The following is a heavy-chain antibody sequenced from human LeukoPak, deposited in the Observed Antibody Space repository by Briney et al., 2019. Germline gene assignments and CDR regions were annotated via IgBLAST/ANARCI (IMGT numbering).Heavy chain of an antibody. CDR2: ISFDGGNK. Sequence: PGRSLKLSCAASGFTFSTYAMHWVRQAPGKGLEWVALISFDGGNKYYADSVEGRFTISRDNSKNTLYLERNSLRTEDTAVYYCARDRGSSSSGPLDYWGQGTLVTVSS. CDR3: ARDRGSSSSGPLDY. D-gene: IGHD6-6*01. CDR1: GFTFSTYA. J-gene: IGHJ4*02. V-gene: IGHV3-30*04.